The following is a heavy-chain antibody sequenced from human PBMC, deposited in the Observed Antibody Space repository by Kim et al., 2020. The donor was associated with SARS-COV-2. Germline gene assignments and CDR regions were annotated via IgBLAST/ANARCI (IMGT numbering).Heavy chain of an antibody. CDR2: IIPIFGTA. D-gene: IGHD3-22*01. J-gene: IGHJ4*02. CDR1: GGTFSSYA. V-gene: IGHV1-69*13. CDR3: ARGRRGSGYYADF. Sequence: SVKVSCKASGGTFSSYAISWVRQAPGQGLEWLGGIIPIFGTANYAQKFQGKVTITADESTSTAYMELSSLRSEDTAVYYCARGRRGSGYYADFWGQGPLVTVSS.